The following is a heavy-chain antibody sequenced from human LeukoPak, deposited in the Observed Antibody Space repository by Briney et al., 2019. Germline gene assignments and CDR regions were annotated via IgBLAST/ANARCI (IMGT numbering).Heavy chain of an antibody. J-gene: IGHJ4*02. V-gene: IGHV3-23*01. CDR2: ISGSGDNT. CDR1: GFTFSRSA. CDR3: AKGSGSSGYYGTVDY. Sequence: GGSLRLSCAASGFTFSRSAMSWVRQAPGKGLEWVLGISGSGDNTFYADSVKGRFTISRDNSKNTVDLQMNSLRAEDTAVYYCAKGSGSSGYYGTVDYWGLGTLVTVSS. D-gene: IGHD3-22*01.